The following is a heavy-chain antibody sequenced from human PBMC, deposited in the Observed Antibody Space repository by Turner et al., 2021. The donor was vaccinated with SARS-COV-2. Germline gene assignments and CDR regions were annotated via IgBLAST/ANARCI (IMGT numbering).Heavy chain of an antibody. J-gene: IGHJ5*02. V-gene: IGHV3-66*02. CDR1: GFTVSSNY. CDR3: ATDLKGGRGP. Sequence: EVQLVESGGGFVKPGGSLGLSCAASGFTVSSNYMSWVRQAPGKGLEWVSVIYSGGSTYYADSVKGRFTISRDNSKNTLYLQMNSLRAEDTAVYYCATDLKGGRGPWGQGTLVTVSS. D-gene: IGHD1-26*01. CDR2: IYSGGST.